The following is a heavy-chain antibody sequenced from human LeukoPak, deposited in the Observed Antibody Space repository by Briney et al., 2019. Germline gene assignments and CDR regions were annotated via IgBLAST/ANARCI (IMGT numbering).Heavy chain of an antibody. J-gene: IGHJ6*02. CDR1: GYTFTSYA. Sequence: GASVKVSCKASGYTFTSYAMHWVRQAPGQRLEWMGWINAGNGNTKYSQKFQGRVTITRDTSASTAYMELSSLRSEDTAVYYCAGGRSYGFGGNYYYGMDVWGQGTTVTVSS. V-gene: IGHV1-3*01. CDR2: INAGNGNT. CDR3: AGGRSYGFGGNYYYGMDV. D-gene: IGHD5-18*01.